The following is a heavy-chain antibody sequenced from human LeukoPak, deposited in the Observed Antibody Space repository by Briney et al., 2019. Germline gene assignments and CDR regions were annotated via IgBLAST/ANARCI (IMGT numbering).Heavy chain of an antibody. D-gene: IGHD1-14*01. CDR1: GFTFSSYS. V-gene: IGHV3-21*01. CDR3: AGAPGRTFFDY. CDR2: ISSSSSYI. J-gene: IGHJ4*02. Sequence: GGSLRLSCAASGFTFSSYSMNWVRQAPGKGLEWVSSISSSSSYIYYADSVKGRFTISRDNAKNSLYLQMNSLRGEDTAVYYSAGAPGRTFFDYWGQGTLVSVSS.